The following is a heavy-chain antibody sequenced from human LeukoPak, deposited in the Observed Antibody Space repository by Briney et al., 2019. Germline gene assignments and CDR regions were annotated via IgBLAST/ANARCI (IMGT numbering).Heavy chain of an antibody. J-gene: IGHJ4*02. D-gene: IGHD6-19*01. CDR2: ISYDGSNK. CDR1: GFTFSHYG. V-gene: IGHV3-30*03. Sequence: GSLRLSCAASGFTFSHYGVHWVRQAPGKGLERVAVISYDGSNKYYADSVKGRFTISRDNSKNTVFLQMNSLRAEDTAVYYCTRALYNHGWFPDYFDSWGQGTLVTVSS. CDR3: TRALYNHGWFPDYFDS.